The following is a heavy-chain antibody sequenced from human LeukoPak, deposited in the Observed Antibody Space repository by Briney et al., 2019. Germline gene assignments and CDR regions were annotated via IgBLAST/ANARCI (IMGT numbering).Heavy chain of an antibody. Sequence: GGSLRLSCAASGFTFSNAWMSWVRQAPGKGLEWVGRIKSKTDGGTTDYAAPVRGRFTISRDDSKNTLYLQMNSLKTEDTAVYYCTTTLWFGELPYINWGQGTLVTVSS. CDR2: IKSKTDGGTT. V-gene: IGHV3-15*01. D-gene: IGHD3-10*01. CDR1: GFTFSNAW. J-gene: IGHJ4*02. CDR3: TTTLWFGELPYIN.